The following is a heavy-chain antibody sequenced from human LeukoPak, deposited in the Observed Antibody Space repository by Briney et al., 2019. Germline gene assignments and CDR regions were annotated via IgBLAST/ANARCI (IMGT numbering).Heavy chain of an antibody. V-gene: IGHV1-69*05. D-gene: IGHD3-22*01. CDR1: GGTFSSYA. Sequence: SVKVSCKASGGTFSSYAISWVRQAPGQGLEWMGGIIPIFGTANYAQKFQGRVTMTRDTSTSTVYMELSSLRSEDTAVYYCARDYYDSSGYFPALFDYWGQGTLVTVSS. CDR3: ARDYYDSSGYFPALFDY. J-gene: IGHJ4*02. CDR2: IIPIFGTA.